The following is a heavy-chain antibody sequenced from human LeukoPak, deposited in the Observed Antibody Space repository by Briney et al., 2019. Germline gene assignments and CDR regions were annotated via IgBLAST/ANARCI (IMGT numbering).Heavy chain of an antibody. CDR2: ISSDGYRT. J-gene: IGHJ4*02. CDR3: AKGLGTGSVLARPLHY. D-gene: IGHD3-10*01. CDR1: GFTFSNAW. V-gene: IGHV3-30*18. Sequence: GGSLRLSCAASGFTFSNAWMNWVRQAPGKGLEWVAVISSDGYRTDYPDSVRGRFTISRDNFKNTVDLQMISVTAEDTAMYFCAKGLGTGSVLARPLHYWGQGTLVTVSS.